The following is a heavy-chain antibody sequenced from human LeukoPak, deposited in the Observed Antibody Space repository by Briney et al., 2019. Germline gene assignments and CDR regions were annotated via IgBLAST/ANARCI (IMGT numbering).Heavy chain of an antibody. D-gene: IGHD6-6*01. Sequence: ASVKVSCKVSGYTLTELSMHWVRQAPGKGLEWMGGFDPEDGETIYAQKFQGRVTMTEDTSTDTAYMELSSLRSEDTAVYYCATEPGALAARRTRGFDYWGQGTLVTVPS. V-gene: IGHV1-24*01. CDR1: GYTLTELS. CDR2: FDPEDGET. CDR3: ATEPGALAARRTRGFDY. J-gene: IGHJ4*02.